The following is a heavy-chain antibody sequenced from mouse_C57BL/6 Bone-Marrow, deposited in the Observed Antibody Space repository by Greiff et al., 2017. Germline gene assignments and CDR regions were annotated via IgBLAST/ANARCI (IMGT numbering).Heavy chain of an antibody. CDR1: GYTFTSYW. D-gene: IGHD1-1*01. Sequence: VQLQQPGAELVKPGASVKLSCKASGYTFTSYWMQWVKQRPGQGLEWIGEIDPSDSYTNYNQKFKGKATLTVDTSSSTAYMQLSSLTSEDSAVYYCAREDYYGSSYYFDYWGQGTTLTVSS. CDR2: IDPSDSYT. CDR3: AREDYYGSSYYFDY. J-gene: IGHJ2*01. V-gene: IGHV1-50*01.